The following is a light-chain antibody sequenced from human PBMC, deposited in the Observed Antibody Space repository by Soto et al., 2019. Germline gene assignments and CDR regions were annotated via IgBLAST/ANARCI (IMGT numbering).Light chain of an antibody. V-gene: IGKV3-15*01. CDR2: DAS. J-gene: IGKJ1*01. Sequence: EIVMTQSLATLSVSPGERATLSCRASQSVATNLAWYQQKPCQAPGLLIFDASTRATGIPGRFSGSGSGTEFTLNISSLQYEDSAVYYCQQYTNWPRTFGQGTKVEIK. CDR3: QQYTNWPRT. CDR1: QSVATN.